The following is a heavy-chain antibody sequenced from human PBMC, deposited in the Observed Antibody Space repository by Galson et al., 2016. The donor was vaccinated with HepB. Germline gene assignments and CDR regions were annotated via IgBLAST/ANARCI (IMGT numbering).Heavy chain of an antibody. CDR1: GFTVSSNY. CDR3: VRTLGILSDF. Sequence: SLRLSCAASGFTVSSNYMSWVRQAPGKGLECVSVIYSGDITSYADSVQGRFTLSRDNSKNTLYLQMNSLRADDTAVYYCVRTLGILSDFWGQGTLVTVSS. J-gene: IGHJ4*02. V-gene: IGHV3-53*01. CDR2: IYSGDIT. D-gene: IGHD6-13*01.